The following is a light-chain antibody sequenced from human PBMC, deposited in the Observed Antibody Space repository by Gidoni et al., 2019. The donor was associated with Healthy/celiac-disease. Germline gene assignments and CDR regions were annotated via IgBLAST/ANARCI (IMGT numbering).Light chain of an antibody. Sequence: EIVLTQSLATLSLSPGERATLSCRASQSVSSSYLAWYQQKPGQAPRLLIYGASSRATGIPDRFSGSGSGTDFTLTISRLEPEDFAVYYCQQYGSSPPETFGQGTKVEIK. CDR3: QQYGSSPPET. CDR2: GAS. J-gene: IGKJ1*01. V-gene: IGKV3-20*01. CDR1: QSVSSSY.